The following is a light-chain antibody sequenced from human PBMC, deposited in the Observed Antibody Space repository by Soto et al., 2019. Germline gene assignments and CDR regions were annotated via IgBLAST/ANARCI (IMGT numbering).Light chain of an antibody. CDR2: GNN. Sequence: QSVLTHPPSASGTPGQRVTISCSGSSSNIGSNTENWYQQLPGTAPKLLIFGNNQRPSGVPDRFSGSKSGTSASLAISGLQSEDEADYYCAAWDVCLNGYVFETGTKVTVL. J-gene: IGLJ1*01. CDR3: AAWDVCLNGYV. V-gene: IGLV1-44*01. CDR1: SSNIGSNT.